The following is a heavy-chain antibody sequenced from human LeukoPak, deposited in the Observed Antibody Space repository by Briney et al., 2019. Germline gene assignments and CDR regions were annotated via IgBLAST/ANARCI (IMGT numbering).Heavy chain of an antibody. CDR3: AKGLCSRTSCYWYLDL. D-gene: IGHD2-2*01. CDR1: GFSFSSFG. J-gene: IGHJ2*01. V-gene: IGHV3-33*06. Sequence: PGGSLRLSCAASGFSFSSFGIHWVRQAPGKGLEWVALIWYDGSNKYYADSVKGRITTSRDNSKNTLYLQMNSLRAEDTAVYYCAKGLCSRTSCYWYLDLWGRGTLVTVSS. CDR2: IWYDGSNK.